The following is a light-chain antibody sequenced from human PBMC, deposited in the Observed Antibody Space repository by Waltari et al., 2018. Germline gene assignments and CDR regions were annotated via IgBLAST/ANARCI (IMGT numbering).Light chain of an antibody. J-gene: IGKJ1*01. CDR1: QTILDNADKSNY. V-gene: IGKV4-1*01. CDR3: QQYYATPRT. CDR2: CAS. Sequence: DFVMTQSPDSLAVSLGGRATIHCRSSQTILDNADKSNYLAWYQHKPGQPPKLLISCASARESGVPDRFTGSGSGTDFTLTITSLQAEDVAIYYCQQYYATPRTFGQGTKVEVK.